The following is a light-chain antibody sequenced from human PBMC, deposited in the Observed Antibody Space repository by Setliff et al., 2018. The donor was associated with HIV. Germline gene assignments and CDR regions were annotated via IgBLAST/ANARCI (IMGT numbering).Light chain of an antibody. J-gene: IGLJ2*01. Sequence: QSVLTQPASVSGSPGQSITISCTGTSSDVGGYNYVSWYQHHPGKAPKLMIYEVSNRPSGVSNRFSGSKSGNTASLTISGLQAEDEADYYCTSYSTSSTPSVVFGGGTKVTV. CDR3: TSYSTSSTPSVV. V-gene: IGLV2-14*01. CDR1: SSDVGGYNY. CDR2: EVS.